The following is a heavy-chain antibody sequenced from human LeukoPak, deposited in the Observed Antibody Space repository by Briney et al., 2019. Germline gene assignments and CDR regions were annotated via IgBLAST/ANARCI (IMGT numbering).Heavy chain of an antibody. Sequence: NAGGSLRLSCAASGFTFSSYSMNWVRQAPGKGLEWVSSISSSSSYIYYADSVKGRFTISRDNAKNSLYLQMNSLRAEDTAVYYCARVGATFYDYWGQGTLVTVSS. D-gene: IGHD1-26*01. CDR2: ISSSSSYI. J-gene: IGHJ4*02. CDR1: GFTFSSYS. CDR3: ARVGATFYDY. V-gene: IGHV3-21*01.